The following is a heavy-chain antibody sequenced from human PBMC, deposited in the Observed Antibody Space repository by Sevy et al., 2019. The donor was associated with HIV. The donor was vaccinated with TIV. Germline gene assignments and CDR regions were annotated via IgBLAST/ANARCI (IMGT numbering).Heavy chain of an antibody. CDR3: ARAAPSYYYGVDV. V-gene: IGHV4-59*01. Sequence: SETLSLTCTVSGGSISGYYWSWIRQPPGKGVEWIGYIFYSRSTNYNPSLKTRATISVDTSKNQFSLKLTSVTAADTAVYYCARAAPSYYYGVDVWGQGTTVTVSS. CDR2: IFYSRST. J-gene: IGHJ6*02. CDR1: GGSISGYY.